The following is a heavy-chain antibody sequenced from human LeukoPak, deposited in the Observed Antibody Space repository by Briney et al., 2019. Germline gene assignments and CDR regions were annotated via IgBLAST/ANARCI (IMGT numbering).Heavy chain of an antibody. CDR3: ARPTIALLAFDI. J-gene: IGHJ3*02. D-gene: IGHD5-24*01. CDR2: INHSGST. V-gene: IGHV4-34*01. CDR1: GGSFSGYY. Sequence: HPSETLSLTCAVYGGSFSGYYWSWIRQPPGKGLEWIGEINHSGSTNYNPSLKSRVTISVDTPKNQFSLKLSSVTAADTAVYYCARPTIALLAFDIWGQGTMVTVSS.